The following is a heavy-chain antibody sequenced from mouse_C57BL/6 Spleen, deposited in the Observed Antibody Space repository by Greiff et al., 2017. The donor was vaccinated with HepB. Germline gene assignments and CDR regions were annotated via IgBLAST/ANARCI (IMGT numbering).Heavy chain of an antibody. V-gene: IGHV5-17*01. CDR1: GFTFSDYG. Sequence: EVQVVESGGGLVKPGGSLKLSCAASGFTFSDYGMHWVRQAPEKGLEGVAYISSGSSTIYYADTVKGRFTISRDNAKNTLFLQMTSLRSEDTAMYYCARENWDGYFDVWGTGTTVTVSS. CDR3: ARENWDGYFDV. J-gene: IGHJ1*03. CDR2: ISSGSSTI. D-gene: IGHD4-1*01.